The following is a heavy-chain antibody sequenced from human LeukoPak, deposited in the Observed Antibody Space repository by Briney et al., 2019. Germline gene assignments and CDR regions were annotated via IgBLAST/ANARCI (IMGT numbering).Heavy chain of an antibody. CDR2: IIPIFGTA. J-gene: IGHJ6*02. CDR3: GLSDKDYYYGMDV. V-gene: IGHV1-69*13. D-gene: IGHD2/OR15-2a*01. Sequence: SVKVSCKASGGTFSSYAISWVRQAPGQGLEWMGGIIPIFGTANYAQKFQGRVTITADESTSTAYMELSSLRSEDTAVYYCGLSDKDYYYGMDVWGQGTTVTVSS. CDR1: GGTFSSYA.